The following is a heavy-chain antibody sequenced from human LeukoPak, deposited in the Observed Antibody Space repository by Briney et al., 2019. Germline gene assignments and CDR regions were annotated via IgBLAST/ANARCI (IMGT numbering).Heavy chain of an antibody. V-gene: IGHV3-23*01. Sequence: GGSLRLSCAASGFTFSSYAMSWVCQAPGKGLEWVSAISGSGGSTYYADSVKGRFTISRDNSKNTLYLQMNSLRAEDTAVYYCAKDGPQVEMATIMDYWGQGTLVTVSS. D-gene: IGHD5-24*01. CDR2: ISGSGGST. CDR1: GFTFSSYA. CDR3: AKDGPQVEMATIMDY. J-gene: IGHJ4*02.